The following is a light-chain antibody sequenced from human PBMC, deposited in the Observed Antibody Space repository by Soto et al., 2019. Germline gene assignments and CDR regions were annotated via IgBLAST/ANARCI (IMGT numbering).Light chain of an antibody. CDR3: KQYGTPLST. CDR1: QSVTNNF. Sequence: IVLTQSPGTLSLSPGERATLSCGASQSVTNNFLAWYQQKPGQAPRLLIYGASSRATGVPDRFSGSGSGTAFTLTISRLETGDFVVYYCKQYGTPLSTFGPGTKVDIK. V-gene: IGKV3-20*01. CDR2: GAS. J-gene: IGKJ3*01.